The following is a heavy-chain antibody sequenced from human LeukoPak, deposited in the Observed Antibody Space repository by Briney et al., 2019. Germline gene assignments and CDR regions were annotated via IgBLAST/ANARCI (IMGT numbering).Heavy chain of an antibody. J-gene: IGHJ4*02. D-gene: IGHD6-13*01. CDR2: INHSGST. V-gene: IGHV4-34*01. CDR1: GGSFSGYY. CDR3: ARHKVAAAGFGQHYYFDY. Sequence: SETLSLTCAVHGGSFSGYYWSWIRQPPGKGLEWIGEINHSGSTNYNPSLKSRVTISVDTSKNQFSLKLSSVTAADTAVYYCARHKVAAAGFGQHYYFDYWGQGTLVTVSS.